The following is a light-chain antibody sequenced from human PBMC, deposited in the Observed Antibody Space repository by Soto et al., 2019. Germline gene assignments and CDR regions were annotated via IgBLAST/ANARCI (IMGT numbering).Light chain of an antibody. V-gene: IGLV2-14*01. CDR2: DVS. J-gene: IGLJ2*01. CDR3: SSYTSSSTPYVV. Sequence: QSVLTQPASVSGSPGQSITISCTGNSSDVGGYNYVSWYQQHPGKAPKLMIYDVSNRPSGVSNRFSGSKSGNTASLTISGLQAEDEADYYCSSYTSSSTPYVVFGGGTKLTVL. CDR1: SSDVGGYNY.